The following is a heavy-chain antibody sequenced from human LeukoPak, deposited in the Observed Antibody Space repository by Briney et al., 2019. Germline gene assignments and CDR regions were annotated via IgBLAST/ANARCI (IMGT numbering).Heavy chain of an antibody. V-gene: IGHV1-2*02. CDR3: ARASHSSGYYTLDY. Sequence: AAVNVSCKASGYTLTDYYIHWLRQAPGQRREGMGWINPNSGDTNYAQNFQGRVTMTRDTSISTVYMELNRLRSDDAAVYYCARASHSSGYYTLDYWGQGTLVTVSS. CDR2: INPNSGDT. CDR1: GYTLTDYY. D-gene: IGHD3-22*01. J-gene: IGHJ4*02.